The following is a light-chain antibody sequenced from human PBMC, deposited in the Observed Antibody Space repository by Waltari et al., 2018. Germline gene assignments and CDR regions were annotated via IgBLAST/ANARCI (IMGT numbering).Light chain of an antibody. Sequence: EIVMTQSPVTLSVSPGERATLSCRASQSISSNLAWYQQKPGQSPRLLIHGASTRATGIPARFSGSGSGTYFTLTISSLQSEDFEVYFCQQYNTWPTFGGGTKVEIK. CDR2: GAS. CDR3: QQYNTWPT. CDR1: QSISSN. J-gene: IGKJ4*01. V-gene: IGKV3-15*01.